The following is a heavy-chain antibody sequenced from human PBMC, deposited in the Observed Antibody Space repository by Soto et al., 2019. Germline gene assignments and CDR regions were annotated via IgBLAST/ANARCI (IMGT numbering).Heavy chain of an antibody. V-gene: IGHV4-38-2*01. D-gene: IGHD6-13*01. CDR1: GYSISSGYY. CDR3: ASLIHIAAAGSGYYGMDV. Sequence: PSETLSLTCAVSGYSISSGYYWGWIRQPPGKGLEWIGSIYHSGSTNYNPSLKSRVTMSVDTSKNQFSLKLSSVTAADTAVYYCASLIHIAAAGSGYYGMDVWGQGTTVTVSS. J-gene: IGHJ6*02. CDR2: IYHSGST.